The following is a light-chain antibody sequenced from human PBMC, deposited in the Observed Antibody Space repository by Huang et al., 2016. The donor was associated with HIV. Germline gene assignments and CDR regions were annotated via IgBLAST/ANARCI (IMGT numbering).Light chain of an antibody. J-gene: IGKJ3*01. V-gene: IGKV1-39*01. CDR3: QQSYSTLQVT. Sequence: DIHMTQSPSSLSASVGDRVTITCRASQSISNFLNWYQQKPGKAPKLLIYGVSSLQSSGPSRFSGGRSWTDDTLTINSLQPEDFATYYCQQSYSTLQVTFGPGTKVGI. CDR1: QSISNF. CDR2: GVS.